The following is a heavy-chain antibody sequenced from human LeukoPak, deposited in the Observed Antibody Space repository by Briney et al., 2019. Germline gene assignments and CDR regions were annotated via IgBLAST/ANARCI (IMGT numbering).Heavy chain of an antibody. CDR2: IYSGGST. CDR1: GFTVSSNY. D-gene: IGHD2-15*01. CDR3: ARDPGRYYYYYGMDV. Sequence: GGSLRLSCAASGFTVSSNYMSWVRQAPGKGLEWVSVIYSGGSTYYADSVKGRSTISRDNSKNTLYLQMNSLRAEDTAVYYCARDPGRYYYYYGMDVWGQGTTVTVSS. V-gene: IGHV3-66*01. J-gene: IGHJ6*02.